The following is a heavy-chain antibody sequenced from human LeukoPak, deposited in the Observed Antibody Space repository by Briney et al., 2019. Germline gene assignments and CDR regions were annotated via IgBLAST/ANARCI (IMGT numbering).Heavy chain of an antibody. CDR3: ATRTREQGDFLYYDSSGYYYNDY. J-gene: IGHJ4*02. Sequence: GGSLRLSCAASGFTFSDYYMSWIRQAPGKGLEWVSYISSSGSTIYYADSVEGRFTISRDNAKNSLYLQMNSLRAEDTAVYYCATRTREQGDFLYYDSSGYYYNDYWGQGTLVTVSS. CDR2: ISSSGSTI. V-gene: IGHV3-11*01. D-gene: IGHD3-22*01. CDR1: GFTFSDYY.